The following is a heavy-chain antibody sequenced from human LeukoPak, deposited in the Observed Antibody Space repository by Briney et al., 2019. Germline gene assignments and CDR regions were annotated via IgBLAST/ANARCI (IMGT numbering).Heavy chain of an antibody. D-gene: IGHD3-10*01. CDR3: ASSSGFGELPYFDY. J-gene: IGHJ4*02. CDR2: IYYSGST. V-gene: IGHV4-39*01. Sequence: SETLSLTCTVSGGSISSSSYYWGWIRQPPGKGLEWIGSIYYSGSTYYNPSLKSRVTISVDTSKNQFSLKLSSVTAADTAVYYCASSSGFGELPYFDYWGQGTLVTVSS. CDR1: GGSISSSSYY.